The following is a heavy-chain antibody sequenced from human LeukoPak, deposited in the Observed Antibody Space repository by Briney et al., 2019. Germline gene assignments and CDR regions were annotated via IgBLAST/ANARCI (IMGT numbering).Heavy chain of an antibody. V-gene: IGHV3-7*01. CDR1: GFTFSSYW. D-gene: IGHD3-10*01. J-gene: IGHJ4*02. CDR2: IKQDGSEK. Sequence: GGSLRLSCAASGFTFSSYWMSWVRQAPGKGLEWVANIKQDGSEKYYVDSVKGRFTISRDNAKNSLYLQMNSLRAEDTAVYYCARVRTPFGELGAPDYWGQGTLVTVSS. CDR3: ARVRTPFGELGAPDY.